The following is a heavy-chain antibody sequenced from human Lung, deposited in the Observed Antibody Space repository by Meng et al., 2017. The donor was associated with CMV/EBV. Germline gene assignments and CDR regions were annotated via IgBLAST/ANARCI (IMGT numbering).Heavy chain of an antibody. D-gene: IGHD1-1*01. CDR2: ISYIGST. V-gene: IGHV4-61*01. J-gene: IGHJ3*02. CDR1: GGSFSRGSYY. CDR3: ARDILDRDVFDM. Sequence: SXSLSLXCTVCGGSFSRGSYYWSWLRQPPGKGLVWIGYISYIGSTNYNPSLKSRVTISVDKYKNQFTLKLSTVTAAGTAIFYCARDILDRDVFDMWRHGMMVTVS.